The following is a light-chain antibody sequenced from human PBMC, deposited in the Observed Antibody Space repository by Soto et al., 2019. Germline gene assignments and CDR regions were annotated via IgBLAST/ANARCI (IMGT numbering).Light chain of an antibody. CDR2: DAS. J-gene: IGKJ2*01. Sequence: DIQMTQSPSSLSASVGDRVTITCQASQDISNYLNWYQQKPGKAPKLLIYDASNLETGVPSSFSGSGSGTDFTFTISSMQPEDIATYYCQQYDNLPRTFGQGTKLAIK. CDR3: QQYDNLPRT. CDR1: QDISNY. V-gene: IGKV1-33*01.